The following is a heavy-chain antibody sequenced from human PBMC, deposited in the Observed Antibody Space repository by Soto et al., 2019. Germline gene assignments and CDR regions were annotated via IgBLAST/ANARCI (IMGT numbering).Heavy chain of an antibody. J-gene: IGHJ4*02. D-gene: IGHD3-22*01. CDR2: IDPSSDSYT. V-gene: IGHV5-10-1*01. Sequence: PGESLKISCKGSGYSFTNYWISWVRQMPGKGLEWMGRIDPSSDSYTNYSPSFQGHITISSDESITTAYLQWSSLKASDTAMYYCATLADSSGRDYWGQGTLVTVSS. CDR1: GYSFTNYW. CDR3: ATLADSSGRDY.